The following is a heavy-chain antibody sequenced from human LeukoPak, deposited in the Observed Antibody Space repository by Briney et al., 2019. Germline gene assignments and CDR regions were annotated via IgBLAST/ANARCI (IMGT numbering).Heavy chain of an antibody. Sequence: GGSLRLSCVGSGVTFSSFWMSWVRQAPGEGLEWVANIKQDGSEKYYVDSVKGRFTISRDNAKNSLYLQMNSLRAEDTAVYYCARGVRSSSPTAIDYWGQGTLVTVSS. CDR3: ARGVRSSSPTAIDY. V-gene: IGHV3-7*03. CDR1: GVTFSSFW. J-gene: IGHJ4*02. D-gene: IGHD6-6*01. CDR2: IKQDGSEK.